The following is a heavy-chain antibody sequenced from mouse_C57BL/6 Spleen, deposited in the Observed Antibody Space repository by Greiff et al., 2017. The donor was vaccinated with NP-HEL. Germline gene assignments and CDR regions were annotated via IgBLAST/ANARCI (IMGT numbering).Heavy chain of an antibody. CDR3: ARTDGNYPYWYFDV. D-gene: IGHD2-1*01. CDR1: GYTFTDYN. V-gene: IGHV1-18*01. Sequence: VQLQQSGPELVKPGASVKIPCKASGYTFTDYNMDWVKQSHGKSLEWIGDINPNNGGTIYNQKFKGKATLTVDKSSSTAYMELRSLTSEDTAVYYCARTDGNYPYWYFDVWGTGTTVTVSS. J-gene: IGHJ1*03. CDR2: INPNNGGT.